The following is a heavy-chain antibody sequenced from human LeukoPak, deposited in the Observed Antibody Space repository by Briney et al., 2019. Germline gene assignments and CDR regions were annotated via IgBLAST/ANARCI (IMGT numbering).Heavy chain of an antibody. V-gene: IGHV4-4*02. CDR2: IYHSGST. D-gene: IGHD5-12*01. CDR1: GGSISSSNW. CDR3: ARDMLWLGQTCGMDV. J-gene: IGHJ6*02. Sequence: PSGTLSLTCAVSGGSISSSNWWSWVRQPPGKGLEWIGEIYHSGSTNYNPSLKSRVTISVDKSKNQFSLKLSSVTAADTAVYYCARDMLWLGQTCGMDVWGQGTTVTVSS.